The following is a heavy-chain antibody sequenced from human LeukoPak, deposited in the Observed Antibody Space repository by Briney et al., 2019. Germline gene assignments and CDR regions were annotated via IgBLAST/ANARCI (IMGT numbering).Heavy chain of an antibody. Sequence: GGSLRLSCAASGFTFSSYGMSWVRQAPGKGLEWVSAISGSGGSTYYADSVKGRFTIPRDNSKNTLYLQMNSLRAEDTAVYYRAKDAVDYDLEGYNWFDPWGQGTLVTVSS. CDR3: AKDAVDYDLEGYNWFDP. CDR2: ISGSGGST. J-gene: IGHJ5*02. D-gene: IGHD4-17*01. V-gene: IGHV3-23*01. CDR1: GFTFSSYG.